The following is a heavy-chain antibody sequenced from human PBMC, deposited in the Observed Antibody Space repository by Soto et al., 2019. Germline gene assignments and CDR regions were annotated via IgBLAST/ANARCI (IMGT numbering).Heavy chain of an antibody. Sequence: VQLVQSGAEVKQPGASVKVSCKPSGYTFTSHGISWVRQAPGQGLEWMGWISAYNGNTNYAQKFQGRFTMTTDTSTSTAYMELRSLRSDDTAVYYCARGTVTTGYYHYYMDVWGKGTTVTVSS. CDR3: ARGTVTTGYYHYYMDV. CDR1: GYTFTSHG. V-gene: IGHV1-18*04. D-gene: IGHD4-17*01. J-gene: IGHJ6*03. CDR2: ISAYNGNT.